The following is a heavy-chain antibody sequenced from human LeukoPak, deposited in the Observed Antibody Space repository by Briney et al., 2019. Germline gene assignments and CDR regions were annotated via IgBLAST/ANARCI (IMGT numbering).Heavy chain of an antibody. CDR3: ARVVEGRLGPHYFDY. Sequence: SETLSLTCTVSGGSISSYYWSWIRQPPGKGLEWIGYIYYSGSTNYNPSLKSRVTISVDTSKNQFSLKLSSVTAADTAVYYCARVVEGRLGPHYFDYWGQGTLVTVSS. CDR2: IYYSGST. V-gene: IGHV4-59*01. D-gene: IGHD3-10*01. J-gene: IGHJ4*02. CDR1: GGSISSYY.